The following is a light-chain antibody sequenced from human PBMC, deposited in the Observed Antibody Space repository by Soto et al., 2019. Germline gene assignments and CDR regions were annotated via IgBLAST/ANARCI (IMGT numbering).Light chain of an antibody. CDR2: GAS. J-gene: IGKJ1*01. CDR3: QQYGSSPPWT. V-gene: IGKV3-20*01. Sequence: EIVLTQSPGTLSLSPGERATLYCRASQSVSSSYLVWYQQKPGQAPRLLIYGASSRATGIPDRFSGSGSGTDFTLTISRLEPEDFAVYYCQQYGSSPPWTFGQGTKVDIK. CDR1: QSVSSSY.